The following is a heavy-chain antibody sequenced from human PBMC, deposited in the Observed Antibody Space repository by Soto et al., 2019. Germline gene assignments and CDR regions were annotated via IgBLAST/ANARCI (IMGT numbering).Heavy chain of an antibody. D-gene: IGHD3-10*01. CDR2: LNQDGSET. J-gene: IGHJ4*02. CDR3: ARDLARYGSGSYFDS. CDR1: GFIFSGYW. V-gene: IGHV3-7*04. Sequence: EVQLVESGGDLVQPGGSLRLSCETSGFIFSGYWMTWVRQAPGRGLEWVANLNQDGSETYYVDSVKGRFTISRDNAKKSLYLQMNSLRVEDRAVYYCARDLARYGSGSYFDSWGQGTLVTFSS.